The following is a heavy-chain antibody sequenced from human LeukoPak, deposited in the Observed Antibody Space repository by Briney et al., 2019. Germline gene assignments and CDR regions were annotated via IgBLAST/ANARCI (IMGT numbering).Heavy chain of an antibody. CDR2: IYYSGST. Sequence: SETLSLTCTVSGGSISSSSYYWGWIRQPPGEGLEWIGTIYYSGSTYYNPSLKSRVTISVDTSKNQFSLKLSSVTAADTAVYYCASRYDYSNYIDYWGQGTLVTVSS. CDR1: GGSISSSSYY. V-gene: IGHV4-39*01. J-gene: IGHJ4*02. CDR3: ASRYDYSNYIDY. D-gene: IGHD4-11*01.